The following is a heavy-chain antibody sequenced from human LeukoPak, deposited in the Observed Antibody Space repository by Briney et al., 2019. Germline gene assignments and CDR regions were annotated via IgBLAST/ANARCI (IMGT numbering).Heavy chain of an antibody. CDR1: GFTFSSYW. V-gene: IGHV3-7*01. J-gene: IGHJ5*02. Sequence: GGSLRLSCAASGFTFSSYWMSWVRQAPGKGREWVANIKQEGSEKYYVDSVKGGFTISRDNAKNSLYLQMNSLRAEDAAVYYCARGPDGYCSGGSCYSGWFDHWGQGTLVTVSS. CDR2: IKQEGSEK. D-gene: IGHD2-15*01. CDR3: ARGPDGYCSGGSCYSGWFDH.